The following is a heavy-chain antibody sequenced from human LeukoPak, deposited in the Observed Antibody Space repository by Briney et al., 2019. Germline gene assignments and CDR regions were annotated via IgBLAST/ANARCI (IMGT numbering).Heavy chain of an antibody. Sequence: GASVKVSCKASGYTFTSYHTHWVRQAPGQGLEWMGKINLSGGSTTYAQKFQGRVTMTRDTSTSTVYMELSSLRSEDTAVYYCARDQEGFDYWGQGTLVTVSS. CDR2: INLSGGST. V-gene: IGHV1-46*01. CDR1: GYTFTSYH. J-gene: IGHJ4*02. CDR3: ARDQEGFDY.